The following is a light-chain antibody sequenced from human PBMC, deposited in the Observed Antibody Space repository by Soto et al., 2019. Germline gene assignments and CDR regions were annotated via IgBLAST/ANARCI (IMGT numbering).Light chain of an antibody. CDR3: QQYYSHPYT. V-gene: IGKV4-1*01. CDR2: WAS. Sequence: DIVMSQSPDSLAVSLGERATINCKSSQSVLYSSKNKNYLAWYQQKPGQPPKLLIYWASTRKSGVPDRFSGSVSGTDFTLTISNLQAEDVAVYYCQQYYSHPYTFGQGTKLEI. J-gene: IGKJ2*01. CDR1: QSVLYSSKNKNY.